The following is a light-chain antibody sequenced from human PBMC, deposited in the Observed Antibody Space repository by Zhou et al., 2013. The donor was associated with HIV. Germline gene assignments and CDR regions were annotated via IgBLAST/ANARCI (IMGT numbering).Light chain of an antibody. V-gene: IGKV3-11*02. CDR2: DTS. J-gene: IGKJ2*01. Sequence: EIVLTQSPATLSLSPGERVTLSCRASQNVFSNLAWYQQKRGQAPSLLIYDTSTRATGVPARFSGSGSGRDFTLTISGLQPEDFALYYCQQYDTWPSFGQGTKLQIK. CDR3: QQYDTWPS. CDR1: QNVFSN.